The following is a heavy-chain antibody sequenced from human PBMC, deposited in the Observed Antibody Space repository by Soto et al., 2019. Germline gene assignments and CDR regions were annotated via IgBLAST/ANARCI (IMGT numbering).Heavy chain of an antibody. V-gene: IGHV4-39*01. Sequence: ASETLSLTCTVSGGSISSSSYYWGWIRQPPGKGLEWIGSIYYSGSTYYNPSLKSRVTISVDTSKNQFSLKLSSVTAADTAVYYCARLPKKYSSSWNNYYYYGMDVWGQGTTVTVSS. CDR1: GGSISSSSYY. D-gene: IGHD6-13*01. CDR3: ARLPKKYSSSWNNYYYYGMDV. CDR2: IYYSGST. J-gene: IGHJ6*02.